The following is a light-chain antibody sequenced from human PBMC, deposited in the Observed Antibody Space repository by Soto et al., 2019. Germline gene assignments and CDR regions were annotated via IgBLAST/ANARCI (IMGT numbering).Light chain of an antibody. CDR2: AAS. J-gene: IGKJ1*01. CDR1: QGISSY. CDR3: QQTYSTRWT. V-gene: IGKV1-39*01. Sequence: IQLTQSPSSLSASVGDRVSITCRPSQGISSYLAWYQQKPGKAPKLVIYAASTLQSGVPSRFSGSGSGTDFTLTISSLQPEDFATYYCQQTYSTRWTFGQGTKVDIK.